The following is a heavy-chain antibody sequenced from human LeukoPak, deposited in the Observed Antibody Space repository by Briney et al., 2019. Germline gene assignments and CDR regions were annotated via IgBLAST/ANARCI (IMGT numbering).Heavy chain of an antibody. V-gene: IGHV3-30*02. Sequence: PGGSLRLSCAASGFTFSGYGMHWVRQAPGKGLEWVTFIRYDGSNHNYADSVKGRFTISRDNLKNTLYLQMNSLRPEDTALYYCAKDLAWGFDYWGQGTLVTVSS. CDR1: GFTFSGYG. CDR3: AKDLAWGFDY. CDR2: IRYDGSNH. D-gene: IGHD7-27*01. J-gene: IGHJ4*02.